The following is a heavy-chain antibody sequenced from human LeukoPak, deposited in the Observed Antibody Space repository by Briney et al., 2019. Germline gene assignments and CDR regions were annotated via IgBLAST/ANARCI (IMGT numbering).Heavy chain of an antibody. CDR1: GGSFSSNS. J-gene: IGHJ4*02. V-gene: IGHV4-34*01. D-gene: IGHD6-13*01. CDR3: ARSAGEQQLANFDY. CDR2: LNESGAI. Sequence: PSETLSLTCAVYGGSFSSNSWSWIRQAPGKGLEWIGELNESGAINYNAALRSRLTISVDTSKNQFSLALRSVTAADTAVYYCARSAGEQQLANFDYWGQGTLVTVSS.